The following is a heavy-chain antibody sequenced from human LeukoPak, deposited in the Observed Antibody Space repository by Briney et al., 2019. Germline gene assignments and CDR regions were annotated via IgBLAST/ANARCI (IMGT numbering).Heavy chain of an antibody. CDR3: ARAGMLDAFDI. J-gene: IGHJ3*02. CDR2: ISSSSTNI. CDR1: GFTFSSYA. D-gene: IGHD2-8*01. V-gene: IGHV3-21*01. Sequence: GGSLRLSCAASGFTFSSYAMSWVRQAPGKGLEWVSSISSSSTNIYYADSVKGRFTISRDNAKNSLYLQMNSLRAEDTAVYYCARAGMLDAFDIWGQGTMVTVSS.